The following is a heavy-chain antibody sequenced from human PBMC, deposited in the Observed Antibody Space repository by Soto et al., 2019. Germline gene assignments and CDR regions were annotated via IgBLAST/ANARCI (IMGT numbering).Heavy chain of an antibody. D-gene: IGHD3-16*01. CDR2: IYYSGST. CDR3: AMGGDWFDP. J-gene: IGHJ5*02. V-gene: IGHV4-31*03. CDR1: GRSISSGGYY. Sequence: QVQLQESGPGLVKPSQTLSLTCTVSGRSISSGGYYWSWIRQLPGKGLEWIGYIYYSGSTNSNPSLRSRLTISVDISKNQFSLKLNSVTAADTAVYYCAMGGDWFDPWGQGTLVTVSS.